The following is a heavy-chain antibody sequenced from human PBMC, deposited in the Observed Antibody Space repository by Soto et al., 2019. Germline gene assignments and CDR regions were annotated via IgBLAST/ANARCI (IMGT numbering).Heavy chain of an antibody. CDR1: GFTFSSYS. CDR2: ISRSSGTI. V-gene: IGHV3-48*02. D-gene: IGHD3-9*01. CDR3: VRDLPRAPDKFDY. J-gene: IGHJ4*02. Sequence: EVQLVESGGGLVQPGGSLRLSCAASGFTFSSYSMNWVRQAPGKGLEWVSYISRSSGTIYYADSVKGRFTISRDNAKNSLYLQMSSLRDEDTAVYYCVRDLPRAPDKFDYWGQGTLVTVSS.